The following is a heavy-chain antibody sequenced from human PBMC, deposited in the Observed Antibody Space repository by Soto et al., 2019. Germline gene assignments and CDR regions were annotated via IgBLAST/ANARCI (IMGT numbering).Heavy chain of an antibody. CDR2: IKSKTDGGTT. D-gene: IGHD4-17*01. V-gene: IGHV3-15*01. CDR1: GFTFSNAW. J-gene: IGHJ4*02. Sequence: GGSLRLSCAASGFTFSNAWMSWVRQAPGKGLEWVGRIKSKTDGGTTDYAAPVKGRFTISRDDSKNTLYLQMNSLKTEDTAVYYCTTDPSLASFTVTTYGDEYWGQGTLVTVSS. CDR3: TTDPSLASFTVTTYGDEY.